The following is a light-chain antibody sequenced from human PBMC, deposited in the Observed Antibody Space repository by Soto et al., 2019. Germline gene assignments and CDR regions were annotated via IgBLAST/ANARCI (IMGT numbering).Light chain of an antibody. Sequence: QSVLTQPPSVSGTPGQKVTISCSGSRANNDSNTVNWYQHLPGTVPKLLIYSNNQRPSGVPDRFSGSKSGTSASLAISWLQSEDEADYYCAAWEDSLNPSFVFGTGTKVTVL. CDR1: RANNDSNT. CDR2: SNN. CDR3: AAWEDSLNPSFV. V-gene: IGLV1-44*01. J-gene: IGLJ1*01.